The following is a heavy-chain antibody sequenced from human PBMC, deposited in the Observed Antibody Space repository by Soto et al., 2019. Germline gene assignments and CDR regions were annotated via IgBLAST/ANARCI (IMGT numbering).Heavy chain of an antibody. V-gene: IGHV4-4*07. J-gene: IGHJ5*02. CDR2: IYNTGST. Sequence: SETLSLTCTVSGGSISRYYWSWIRQPAGKALEWIGRIYNTGSTEYNPSLKSRVTMSMDTSKNQSFLNLRSVTAADTAVYYCATSGTAWNNWFDPWGQGILVTVSS. D-gene: IGHD6-25*01. CDR1: GGSISRYY. CDR3: ATSGTAWNNWFDP.